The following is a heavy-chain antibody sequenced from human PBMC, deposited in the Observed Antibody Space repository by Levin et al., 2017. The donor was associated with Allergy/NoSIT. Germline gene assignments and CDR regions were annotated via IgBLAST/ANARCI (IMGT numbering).Heavy chain of an antibody. D-gene: IGHD3-22*01. Sequence: GGSLRLSCAASGFTFDDYGMSWVRQAPGKGLEWVSGINWNGGSTGYADSVKGRFTISRDNAKNSLYLQMNSLRAEDTALSHCARVVEYCHTSGYCDYWGQGTLVTVSS. J-gene: IGHJ4*02. CDR2: INWNGGST. CDR1: GFTFDDYG. V-gene: IGHV3-20*01. CDR3: ARVVEYCHTSGYCDY.